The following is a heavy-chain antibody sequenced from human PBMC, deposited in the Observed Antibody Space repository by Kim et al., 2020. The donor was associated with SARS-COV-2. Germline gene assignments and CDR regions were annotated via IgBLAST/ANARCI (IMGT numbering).Heavy chain of an antibody. CDR3: ARSGCSSTSCYWTNWFDP. Sequence: ASVKVSCKASGYTFTGYYMHWVRQAPGQGLEWMGWINPNSGGTNYAQKFQGRVTMTRDTSISTAYMELSRLRSDDTAAYYCARSGCSSTSCYWTNWFDPWGQGTLVTVSS. CDR1: GYTFTGYY. V-gene: IGHV1-2*02. CDR2: INPNSGGT. J-gene: IGHJ5*02. D-gene: IGHD2-2*01.